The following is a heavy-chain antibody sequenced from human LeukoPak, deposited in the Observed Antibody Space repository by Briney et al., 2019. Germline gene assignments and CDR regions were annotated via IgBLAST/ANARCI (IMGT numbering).Heavy chain of an antibody. CDR3: ARDPNPDYGVVRGGEFDY. CDR1: GYTFSNYA. Sequence: ASVKVSCKASGYTFSNYAIHWVRQAPGQGLEWMGIINPSGGSTSYAQKFQGRVTMTRDTSTSTVYMELSSLRSEDTAVYYCARDPNPDYGVVRGGEFDYWGQGTLVTVSS. CDR2: INPSGGST. D-gene: IGHD3-10*01. V-gene: IGHV1-46*01. J-gene: IGHJ4*02.